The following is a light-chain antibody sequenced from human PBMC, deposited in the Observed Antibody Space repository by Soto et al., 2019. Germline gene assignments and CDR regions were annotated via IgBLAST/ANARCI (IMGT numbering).Light chain of an antibody. CDR3: CSYEGTYTSFV. Sequence: QSALTQPASVSGSPGQSITISCTGTSSDVGSYNLVSWYQQHPGKAPKLMIYEGSKRPSGVSNRFSGSKSGNTASLTISGLQAEDEADYFCCSYEGTYTSFVFGTGTKLTVL. V-gene: IGLV2-23*01. J-gene: IGLJ1*01. CDR1: SSDVGSYNL. CDR2: EGS.